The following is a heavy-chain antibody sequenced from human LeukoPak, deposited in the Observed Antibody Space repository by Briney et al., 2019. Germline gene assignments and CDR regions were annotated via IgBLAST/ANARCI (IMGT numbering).Heavy chain of an antibody. CDR2: ISGHNGKT. Sequence: ASVKVSCKASGYTFTGYYIHWVRQAPGQGLEWMGWISGHNGKTKSEQKFQGRVTVTTDTSTTTAYLELRSLRLDDTAVYYCARDQGYYYGMDVWGQGTTVTVSS. CDR1: GYTFTGYY. CDR3: ARDQGYYYGMDV. J-gene: IGHJ6*02. V-gene: IGHV1-18*04.